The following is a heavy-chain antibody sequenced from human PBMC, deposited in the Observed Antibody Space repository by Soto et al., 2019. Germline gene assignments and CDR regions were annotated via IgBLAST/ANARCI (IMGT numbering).Heavy chain of an antibody. V-gene: IGHV4-59*01. CDR3: ARDGYCANGVCYGGGGPFDY. Sequence: SETLSLTCTVSGGSLSDSYWNWIRQTPGKGLEWIGYIFYSGNTNYNPSLKSRVTISLDTSKNQISLNLSSVTAADTAVYYCARDGYCANGVCYGGGGPFDYWGQGTLVTVSS. CDR1: GGSLSDSY. D-gene: IGHD2-8*01. CDR2: IFYSGNT. J-gene: IGHJ4*02.